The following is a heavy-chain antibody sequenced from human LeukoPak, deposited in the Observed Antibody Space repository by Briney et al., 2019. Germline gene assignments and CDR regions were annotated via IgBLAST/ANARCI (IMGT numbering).Heavy chain of an antibody. J-gene: IGHJ4*02. D-gene: IGHD6-19*01. Sequence: SETLSLTCIVSGGSIRTYSWNWIRQSPGKGLEWIGYISHSGTTSYRSSLKSRVTISADTSKNQLSLKLASVTAADTAVYFCARWDDSAWAFGSWGPGTLVTVSS. V-gene: IGHV4-59*08. CDR1: GGSIRTYS. CDR2: ISHSGTT. CDR3: ARWDDSAWAFGS.